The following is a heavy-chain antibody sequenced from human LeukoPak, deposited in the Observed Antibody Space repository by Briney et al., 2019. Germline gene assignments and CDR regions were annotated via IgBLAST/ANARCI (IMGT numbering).Heavy chain of an antibody. Sequence: GASVKVSCKASGGTFSSYAISWVRQAPGQGLEWMGGIIPIFGTANYAQKFQGRVTITADKSTSTAYMELSSLRSEDTVVYYCARVDSYGTGTGFDHGYWGQGTLVTVSS. CDR2: IIPIFGTA. V-gene: IGHV1-69*06. D-gene: IGHD5-18*01. CDR1: GGTFSSYA. CDR3: ARVDSYGTGTGFDHGY. J-gene: IGHJ4*02.